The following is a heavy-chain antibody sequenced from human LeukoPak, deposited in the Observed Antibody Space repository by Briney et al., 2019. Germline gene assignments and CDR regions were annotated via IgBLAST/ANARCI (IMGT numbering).Heavy chain of an antibody. CDR2: INHSGST. V-gene: IGHV4-34*01. CDR1: GGSFSGYY. J-gene: IGHJ6*02. Sequence: SETLSLTCAVYGGSFSGYYWSWIRQPPGKGLEWIGEINHSGSTNYNPSLKSRVTISADTSKNQFSLKLNSVTAADTAVYYCARDRITMVRGALRYYGMDVWGQGTTVTVSS. CDR3: ARDRITMVRGALRYYGMDV. D-gene: IGHD3-10*01.